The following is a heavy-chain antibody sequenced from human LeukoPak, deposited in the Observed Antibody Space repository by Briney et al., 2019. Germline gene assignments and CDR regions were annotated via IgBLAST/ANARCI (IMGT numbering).Heavy chain of an antibody. CDR1: GFTFSDYY. Sequence: GGSLRLSCAASGFTFSDYYMSWIRQAPGKGLEWVSYISSSSSYTNYADSVKGRFTISRDNAKNSLYLQMNSLRAEDTAVYYCARFEGEADWLLYYWYFDLWGRGTLVTVSS. CDR2: ISSSSSYT. J-gene: IGHJ2*01. CDR3: ARFEGEADWLLYYWYFDL. D-gene: IGHD3-9*01. V-gene: IGHV3-11*06.